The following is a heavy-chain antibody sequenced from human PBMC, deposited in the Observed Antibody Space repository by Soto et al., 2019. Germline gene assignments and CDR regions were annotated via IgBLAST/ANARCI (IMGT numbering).Heavy chain of an antibody. J-gene: IGHJ4*02. D-gene: IGHD6-19*01. CDR2: ISYDGSNK. CDR3: AKLDSGWYFEY. V-gene: IGHV3-30*18. Sequence: VQLLESGGALVQPGGSLRLSCAASGFTFRNYAMSWVRQAPGKGLEWVAVISYDGSNKYYADSVQGRFAISRDNSKNTLYLQMNSLRAEDTAVYYCAKLDSGWYFEYWGQGTLVTVSS. CDR1: GFTFRNYA.